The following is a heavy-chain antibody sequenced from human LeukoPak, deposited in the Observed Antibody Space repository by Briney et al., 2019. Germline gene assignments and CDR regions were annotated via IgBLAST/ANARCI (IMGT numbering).Heavy chain of an antibody. CDR2: IFYTGTT. Sequence: SETLSLTCTVSGGSIISFYWSWIQQVPGKGLEWIGYIFYTGTTYYNPSLKSRVTISVDTSKNQFSLRLSSVTAADTAVYYCARESEAVAGSADNWFDPWGQGTLVTVSS. CDR1: GGSIISFY. J-gene: IGHJ5*02. CDR3: ARESEAVAGSADNWFDP. D-gene: IGHD6-19*01. V-gene: IGHV4-59*01.